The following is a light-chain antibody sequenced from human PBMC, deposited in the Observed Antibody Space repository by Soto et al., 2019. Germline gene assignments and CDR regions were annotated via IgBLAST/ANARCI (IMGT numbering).Light chain of an antibody. Sequence: EIVLTPSPATLYLSPGDRATLSCRASQSVDWYVAWYQQKPGQAPRLLIYDALKRATGTPDRFSGSGSGTDFTLTISRLEPEDFAVYYCQQRSNWPPITFGPGTKVDLK. J-gene: IGKJ3*01. CDR2: DAL. V-gene: IGKV3-11*01. CDR1: QSVDWY. CDR3: QQRSNWPPIT.